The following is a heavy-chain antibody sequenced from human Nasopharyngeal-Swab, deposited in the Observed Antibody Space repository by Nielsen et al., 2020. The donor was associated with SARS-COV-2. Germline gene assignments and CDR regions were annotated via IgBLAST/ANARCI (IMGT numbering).Heavy chain of an antibody. CDR3: ASSTIVVAGRGTLGASFDY. J-gene: IGHJ4*02. D-gene: IGHD6-19*01. CDR2: ISSSSSTK. CDR1: GFTLSSNS. V-gene: IGHV3-48*02. Sequence: LKISCAASGFTLSSNSMNWVRQAPGKGLEWVSYISSSSSTKYNADSVKGRFTISRDNAKNSLYLQMNSLRDEDTAVYYCASSTIVVAGRGTLGASFDYWGQGTLVTVSS.